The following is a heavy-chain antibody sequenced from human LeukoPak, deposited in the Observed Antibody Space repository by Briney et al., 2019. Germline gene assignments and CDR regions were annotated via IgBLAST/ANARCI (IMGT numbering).Heavy chain of an antibody. CDR1: GFIFSSYS. CDR2: ISSSSSYI. V-gene: IGHV3-21*01. Sequence: PGGSPRLSCAASGFIFSSYSMNWVRQAPGKGLEWVSSISSSSSYIYYADSVKGRFTISRDNAKNSLSLQMNSLRAEDTAVYYCARGGEPVGFDYWGHGTLVTVSS. D-gene: IGHD1-26*01. J-gene: IGHJ4*01. CDR3: ARGGEPVGFDY.